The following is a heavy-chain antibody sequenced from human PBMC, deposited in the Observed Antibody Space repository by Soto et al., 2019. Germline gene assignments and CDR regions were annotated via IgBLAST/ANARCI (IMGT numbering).Heavy chain of an antibody. CDR3: ARFIWSTNNWFDP. V-gene: IGHV4-31*03. Sequence: SETLSLTCTFSCGSIISGGYYWSWIRQHPGKGLEWIGYIYYSGSTYYNPSLKSRVTISVDTSKNPFSLKLISVTAADTAVYYCARFIWSTNNWFDPWGQGTLVPVSS. CDR1: CGSIISGGYY. J-gene: IGHJ5*02. D-gene: IGHD3-10*01. CDR2: IYYSGST.